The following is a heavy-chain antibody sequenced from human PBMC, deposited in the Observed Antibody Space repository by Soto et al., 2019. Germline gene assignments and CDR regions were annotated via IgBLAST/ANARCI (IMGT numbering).Heavy chain of an antibody. CDR3: ARVYEYSYPNNWFDP. V-gene: IGHV4-30-4*01. D-gene: IGHD5-18*01. CDR2: IYYSGIT. CDR1: GGSISSGDYY. Sequence: SETLSLTCTVSGGSISSGDYYWIWIRQPPGKVLEWIGYIYYSGITHYNPSLKSRVTISVDTSKNQFSLKLSSVTAADTAVYYCARVYEYSYPNNWFDPWGQGTLVTVPS. J-gene: IGHJ5*02.